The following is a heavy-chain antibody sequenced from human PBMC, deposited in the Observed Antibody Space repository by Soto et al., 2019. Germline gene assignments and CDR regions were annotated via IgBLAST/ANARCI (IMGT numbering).Heavy chain of an antibody. CDR3: AREARVIIQGAFDI. V-gene: IGHV3-33*01. D-gene: IGHD3-3*01. J-gene: IGHJ3*02. CDR1: GFTFSSYG. Sequence: GGSLRLSCAASGFTFSSYGMHWVRQAPGKGLEWVAVIWYDGSNKYYADSVKGRFTISRDNSKNTLYLQMNSLRAEDTAVYYCAREARVIIQGAFDIWGQGTMVTVSS. CDR2: IWYDGSNK.